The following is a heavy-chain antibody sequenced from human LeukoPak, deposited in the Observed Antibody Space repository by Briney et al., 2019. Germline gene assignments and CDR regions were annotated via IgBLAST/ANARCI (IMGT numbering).Heavy chain of an antibody. V-gene: IGHV1-69*06. CDR3: AKDRGWQYADYETVAVEH. CDR2: IIPIFGTA. J-gene: IGHJ4*02. Sequence: ASVKVSCTASGGTFSSYAISWVRQAPGQGLEWMGGIIPIFGTANYAQKFQGRVTITADTSTTTAYMELRSLRSDDTAVYYCAKDRGWQYADYETVAVEHWGQGTLVTVSS. CDR1: GGTFSSYA. D-gene: IGHD4-17*01.